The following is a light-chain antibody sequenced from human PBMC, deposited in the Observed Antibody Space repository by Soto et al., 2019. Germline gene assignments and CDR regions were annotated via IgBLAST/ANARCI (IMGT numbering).Light chain of an antibody. CDR3: TLYTRSTTIV. J-gene: IGLJ1*01. CDR1: SSDVGGNNR. Sequence: QSVLTQPPSVSGSPGQSVTISCTGTSSDVGGNNRVSWYQQPPGAAPKLMIYEVSNRPSGVPDRFSGSKSGNTASLTISGLQAEDEADYYCTLYTRSTTIVFGTGTKLTVL. CDR2: EVS. V-gene: IGLV2-18*01.